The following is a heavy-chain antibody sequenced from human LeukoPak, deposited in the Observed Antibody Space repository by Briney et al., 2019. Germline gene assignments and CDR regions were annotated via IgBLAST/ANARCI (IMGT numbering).Heavy chain of an antibody. V-gene: IGHV4-39*07. CDR1: GGSININTYY. CDR3: ARGGPPGYYYDYYMDV. CDR2: IYYSGST. Sequence: PSETLSLTCTVSGGSININTYYWGWIRQPPGKGLEWIGSIYYSGSTYYNPSLKSRVTISVDTSKNQFSLKMSSVTAADTAVYFCARGGPPGYYYDYYMDVWGKGTTVTISS. J-gene: IGHJ6*03.